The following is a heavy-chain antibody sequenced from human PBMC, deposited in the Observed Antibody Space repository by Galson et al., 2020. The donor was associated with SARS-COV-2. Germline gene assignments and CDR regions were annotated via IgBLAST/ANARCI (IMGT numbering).Heavy chain of an antibody. Sequence: SETLSLTCTVSGGSISSSDYCWGWIRQSPGKGLQWIGTLYNSGTIHYNPSLNSRATLSLDTSKNQFSLKLSSVTAADTAVYYCARDWLLLHWLDPWGQGTLVTVSS. V-gene: IGHV4-39*07. J-gene: IGHJ5*02. D-gene: IGHD3-22*01. CDR3: ARDWLLLHWLDP. CDR2: LYNSGTI. CDR1: GGSISSSDYC.